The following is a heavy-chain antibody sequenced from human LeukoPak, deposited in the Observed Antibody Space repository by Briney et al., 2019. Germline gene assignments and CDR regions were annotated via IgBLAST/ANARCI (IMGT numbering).Heavy chain of an antibody. Sequence: SETLSLTCTVSGYSLRFGYYWGWFRQPPGKGLEWVGSFHLGGSIHYNSPLQSRVRIPIETSKDQFSLELASATAADTAVYYCAREIDDIRGSHRYWGEGTLGTVSS. CDR1: GYSLRFGYY. V-gene: IGHV4-38-2*02. D-gene: IGHD3-16*02. CDR2: FHLGGSI. J-gene: IGHJ4*02. CDR3: AREIDDIRGSHRY.